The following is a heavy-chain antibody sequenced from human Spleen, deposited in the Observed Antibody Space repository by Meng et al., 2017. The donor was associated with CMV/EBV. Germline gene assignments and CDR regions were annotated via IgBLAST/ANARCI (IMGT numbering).Heavy chain of an antibody. Sequence: GGSLRLSCAASGFTFDGYAMHWVRQAPGKGLEWVSAISGSGGSTYYADSVKGRFTISRDNSKNTLYLQMNSLRAEDTAVYYCANQQWLANAPSVYWGQGTLVTVSS. D-gene: IGHD6-19*01. J-gene: IGHJ4*02. CDR3: ANQQWLANAPSVY. CDR2: ISGSGGST. V-gene: IGHV3-23*01. CDR1: GFTFDGYA.